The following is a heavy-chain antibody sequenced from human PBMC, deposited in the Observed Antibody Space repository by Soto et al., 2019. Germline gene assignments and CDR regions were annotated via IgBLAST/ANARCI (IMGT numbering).Heavy chain of an antibody. Sequence: QVQLQESGPGLVKPSQTLSLTCTVSGGSISSGDYYWSWIRQPPGKGLEWIGYIYYSGSTYYNPALKRRVTISVDTSKNQFSLTLSSVTAADTAVYYCARVRHINAFDIWGQGTMVTVSS. CDR1: GGSISSGDYY. CDR3: ARVRHINAFDI. D-gene: IGHD1-20*01. V-gene: IGHV4-30-4*01. CDR2: IYYSGST. J-gene: IGHJ3*02.